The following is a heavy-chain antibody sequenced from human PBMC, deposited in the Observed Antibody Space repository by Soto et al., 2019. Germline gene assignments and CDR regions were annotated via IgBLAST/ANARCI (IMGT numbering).Heavy chain of an antibody. J-gene: IGHJ4*02. Sequence: QVQLVESWGGVVQPGRSLRLSCAASGFSFKSHGMHWVRQAPGKGLEWVALIWYDGSNKYHEDSVKGRFTISRDNSENTLYLQMNSLRAEDTAVYYCARGPNYGDYVIDYWGRGTLVTVSS. CDR3: ARGPNYGDYVIDY. CDR2: IWYDGSNK. D-gene: IGHD4-17*01. V-gene: IGHV3-33*01. CDR1: GFSFKSHG.